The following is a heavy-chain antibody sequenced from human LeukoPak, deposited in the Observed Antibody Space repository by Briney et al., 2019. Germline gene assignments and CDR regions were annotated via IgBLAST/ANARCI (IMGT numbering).Heavy chain of an antibody. V-gene: IGHV3-74*01. CDR2: INSDGSST. CDR3: ASAPVVGT. J-gene: IGHJ5*02. Sequence: PGGSLRLSCAASGFTFSDYYMSWIRQAPGKGLVWVSRINSDGSSTSYADSVKGRFTISRDNAKNTPYLQMNSLRAEDTAVYYCASAPVVGTWGQGTLVTVSS. CDR1: GFTFSDYY. D-gene: IGHD3-22*01.